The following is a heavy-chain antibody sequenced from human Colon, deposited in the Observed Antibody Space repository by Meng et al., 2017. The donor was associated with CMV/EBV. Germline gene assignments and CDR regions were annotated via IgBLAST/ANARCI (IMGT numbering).Heavy chain of an antibody. V-gene: IGHV3-21*01. J-gene: IGHJ4*02. CDR2: ISGTAGVT. CDR1: GFTFSTYS. D-gene: IGHD6-13*01. CDR3: ARGWPPDY. Sequence: GESLKISCAASGFTFSTYSMNWVRQAPGKGLEWVSFISGTAGVTQFIDSVKGRFTISRDNSKNTVYLQMNSLTAEDTAVYYCARGWPPDYWGQGTLVTVSS.